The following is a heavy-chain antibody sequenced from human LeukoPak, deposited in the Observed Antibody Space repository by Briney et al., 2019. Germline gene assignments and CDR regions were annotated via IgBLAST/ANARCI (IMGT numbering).Heavy chain of an antibody. CDR2: IPYDGSNK. CDR3: ARDRSYGLAYMDV. CDR1: GFTFSSYA. Sequence: AGGSLRLSCAASGFTFSSYAMHWVRQAPGKGLEWVAVIPYDGSNKYYADSVKGRFTISRDNSKNTLYLQMNSLRAEDTAVYYCARDRSYGLAYMDVWGKGTTVTVSS. J-gene: IGHJ6*03. D-gene: IGHD5-18*01. V-gene: IGHV3-30*04.